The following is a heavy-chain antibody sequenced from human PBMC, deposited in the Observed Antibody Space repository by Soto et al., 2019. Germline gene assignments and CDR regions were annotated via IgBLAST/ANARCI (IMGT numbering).Heavy chain of an antibody. V-gene: IGHV1-18*01. D-gene: IGHD2-2*01. Sequence: ASVKVSCKASGYTFTSYGISGVRQAPGQGLEWMGWISAYNGNTNYAQKLQGRVTMTTDTSTSTAYMELRSLRSDDTAVYYCARDCWGIVVVPAAPLDPWGQGTLVTVSS. CDR1: GYTFTSYG. J-gene: IGHJ5*02. CDR2: ISAYNGNT. CDR3: ARDCWGIVVVPAAPLDP.